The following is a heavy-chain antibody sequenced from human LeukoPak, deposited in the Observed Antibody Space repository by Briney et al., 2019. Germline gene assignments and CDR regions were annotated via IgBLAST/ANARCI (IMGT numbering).Heavy chain of an antibody. D-gene: IGHD2-15*01. J-gene: IGHJ5*02. CDR1: GGTFSSYA. Sequence: SVKVSCKASGGTFSSYAISWVRQAPGQGLEWMGGIIPIFGTANYAQKFQGRVTITADESTSTAYMELSSLRSGDTAVYYCALAARSWFDPWGQGTLVTVSS. V-gene: IGHV1-69*13. CDR2: IIPIFGTA. CDR3: ALAARSWFDP.